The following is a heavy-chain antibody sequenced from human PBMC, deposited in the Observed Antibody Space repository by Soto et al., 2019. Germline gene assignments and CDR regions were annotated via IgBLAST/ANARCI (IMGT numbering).Heavy chain of an antibody. J-gene: IGHJ4*02. CDR3: AKGGSETKLDY. CDR1: GFSFSSYA. Sequence: GGSLRLSCAASGFSFSSYAMSWVRQAPGKGLEWVSSISGSGTRTYSADSVKGRFTISRDNSKNTLYLQMNSLRAEDTAVYYCAKGGSETKLDYWGQGTLVTVSS. D-gene: IGHD3-10*01. CDR2: ISGSGTRT. V-gene: IGHV3-23*01.